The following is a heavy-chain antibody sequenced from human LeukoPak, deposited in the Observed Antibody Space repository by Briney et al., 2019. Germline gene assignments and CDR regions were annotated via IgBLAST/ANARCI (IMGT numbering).Heavy chain of an antibody. V-gene: IGHV3-23*01. J-gene: IGHJ4*02. D-gene: IGHD6-6*01. CDR2: ISGSGGST. CDR3: ARARGYSSSHAFDY. Sequence: PGGSLRLSCAASGFTFSSYAMSWVRQAPGKGLEWVSAISGSGGSTYYADSVKGRFTISRDNSKNTLYLQMNSLRAEDTAVYYCARARGYSSSHAFDYWGQGTLVTVSS. CDR1: GFTFSSYA.